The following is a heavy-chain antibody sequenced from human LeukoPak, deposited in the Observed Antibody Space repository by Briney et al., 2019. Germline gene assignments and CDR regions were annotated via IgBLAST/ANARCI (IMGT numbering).Heavy chain of an antibody. CDR3: ARAGLADFDY. J-gene: IGHJ4*02. Sequence: PGRSLRLSCAASGFTFSSYAMHWVRQAPGKGLEWVAVISYDGSNKYYADSVKGRFTISRDNSKNTLCLQMNSLRAEDTAVYYCARAGLADFDYWGQGTLVTVSS. V-gene: IGHV3-30-3*01. D-gene: IGHD6-19*01. CDR1: GFTFSSYA. CDR2: ISYDGSNK.